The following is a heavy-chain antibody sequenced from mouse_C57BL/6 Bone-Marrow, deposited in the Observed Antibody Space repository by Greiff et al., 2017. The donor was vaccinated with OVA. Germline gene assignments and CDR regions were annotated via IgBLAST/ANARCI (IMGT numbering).Heavy chain of an antibody. J-gene: IGHJ1*03. CDR3: ASDYGSFYWYFDV. D-gene: IGHD1-1*01. Sequence: VQLQQSGAELMKPGASVKLSCKATGYTFTGYWIEWVKQRPGHGLEWIGEILPGSGNTNYNEKFKGKATFTADTSSNTAYMQLSSLTTEDSAIYYCASDYGSFYWYFDVWGTGTTVTVSS. CDR1: GYTFTGYW. CDR2: ILPGSGNT. V-gene: IGHV1-9*01.